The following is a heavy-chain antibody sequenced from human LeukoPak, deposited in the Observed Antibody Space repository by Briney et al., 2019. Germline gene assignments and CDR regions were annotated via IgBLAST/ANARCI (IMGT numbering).Heavy chain of an antibody. CDR1: GGTFSSYA. Sequence: SVKVSCKASGGTFSSYAIGWVRQAPGQGLEWMGRIIPILGIANYAQKFQGRVTITADKSTSTAYMELSSLRYEDTAVYYCARVRVGATVRDYWGQGTLVTVSS. CDR2: IIPILGIA. J-gene: IGHJ4*02. V-gene: IGHV1-69*04. D-gene: IGHD1-26*01. CDR3: ARVRVGATVRDY.